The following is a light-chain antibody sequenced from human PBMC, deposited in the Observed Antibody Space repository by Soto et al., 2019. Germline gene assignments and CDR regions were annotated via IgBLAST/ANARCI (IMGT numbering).Light chain of an antibody. CDR3: SSFTSSSTRV. CDR1: SSDVGAYNY. CDR2: DVS. V-gene: IGLV2-14*01. Sequence: QFALTQSASVSGSPGQSITISCTGTSSDVGAYNYVSWYQQHPGKAPKLIIYDVSNRPSGVSNRFSGSKSGNTASLTISALQAEDEADYYCSSFTSSSTRVFGTGTKVTVL. J-gene: IGLJ1*01.